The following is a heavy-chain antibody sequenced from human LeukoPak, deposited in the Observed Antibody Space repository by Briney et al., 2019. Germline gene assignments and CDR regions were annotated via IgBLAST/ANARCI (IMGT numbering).Heavy chain of an antibody. J-gene: IGHJ4*02. CDR3: VRAYSGSYYRPYFSDY. V-gene: IGHV3-64D*06. D-gene: IGHD1-26*01. CDR1: GFTFSSYA. Sequence: SGGSLRLSCSASGFTFSSYAIHWVRQAPGKGLEYVSGISNNGDTTYYADSVKGRFTISRDNSKNTLYLQMSSLRAEDTAVYYCVRAYSGSYYRPYFSDYWGQGTLVTVSS. CDR2: ISNNGDTT.